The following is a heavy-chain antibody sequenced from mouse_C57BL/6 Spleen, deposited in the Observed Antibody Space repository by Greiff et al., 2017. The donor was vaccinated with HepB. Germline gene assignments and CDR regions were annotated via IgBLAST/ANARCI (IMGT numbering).Heavy chain of an antibody. CDR1: GYTFTSYG. CDR2: IYPRSGNT. D-gene: IGHD1-1*01. Sequence: QVQLQQSGAELARPGASVKLSCKASGYTFTSYGISWVKQRTGQGLEWIGEIYPRSGNTYYNEKFKGKATLTADKSSSTAYMESRSLTSEDSAVYFCARGYYGSRYWYFDVWGTGTTVTVSS. J-gene: IGHJ1*03. V-gene: IGHV1-81*01. CDR3: ARGYYGSRYWYFDV.